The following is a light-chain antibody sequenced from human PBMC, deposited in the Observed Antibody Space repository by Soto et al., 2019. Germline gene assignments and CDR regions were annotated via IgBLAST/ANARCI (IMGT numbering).Light chain of an antibody. V-gene: IGLV2-14*01. CDR1: SSDVGGYNH. CDR3: SSYTTTGTQV. Sequence: QSALTQPASVSGSPGQSITISCTGSSSDVGGYNHVSWYQQHPGKAPKLMIYEVSNRPSGVSDRFSGSKSGNTASLTISGLQAEDEADYYCSSYTTTGTQVFGTGTKLTVL. J-gene: IGLJ1*01. CDR2: EVS.